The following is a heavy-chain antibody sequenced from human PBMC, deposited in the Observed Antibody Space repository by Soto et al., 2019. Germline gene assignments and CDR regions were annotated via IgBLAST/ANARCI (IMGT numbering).Heavy chain of an antibody. CDR3: TTDRTATIRQPDFYGMDV. CDR1: GFTFSNAW. V-gene: IGHV3-15*01. Sequence: EVQLVESGGGLVKPGGSLRLSCAASGFTFSNAWMTWVRQAPGKGLEWVGRIKSKTDGGTTDYAAPVKGRFTISRDDSKNTLYLQMNSLKNEDTAVYYCTTDRTATIRQPDFYGMDVWGQGTTVTVSS. D-gene: IGHD5-12*01. J-gene: IGHJ6*02. CDR2: IKSKTDGGTT.